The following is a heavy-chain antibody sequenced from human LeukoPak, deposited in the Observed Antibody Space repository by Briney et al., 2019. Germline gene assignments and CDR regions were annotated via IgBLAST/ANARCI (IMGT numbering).Heavy chain of an antibody. J-gene: IGHJ4*02. Sequence: SVKVSCKASGGTFTNYAFNWVRQAPGQGLEWMGRIIPIFDSAHYAQRFQGRITITTDESPTTAYMTLSSLTSDDTAVYYCASQDASIYSESSTSPTYSDWGQGTLVTVSS. D-gene: IGHD3-22*01. V-gene: IGHV1-69*05. CDR1: GGTFTNYA. CDR3: ASQDASIYSESSTSPTYSD. CDR2: IIPIFDSA.